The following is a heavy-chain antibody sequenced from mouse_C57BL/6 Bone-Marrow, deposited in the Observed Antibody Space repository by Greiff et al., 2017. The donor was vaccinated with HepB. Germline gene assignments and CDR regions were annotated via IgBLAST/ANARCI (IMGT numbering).Heavy chain of an antibody. CDR3: TAGGCSFDY. V-gene: IGHV14-4*01. CDR2: IDPENGDT. Sequence: EVQLVESGAELVKPGASVKLSCTASGFNFNDDYMHWVKQRPEQGLEWIGWIDPENGDTEYDAKFQGKATITADTSSNTAYLQLSSLTSEDTAVYCCTAGGCSFDYWGQGTRVTVSA. CDR1: GFNFNDDY. J-gene: IGHJ3*01.